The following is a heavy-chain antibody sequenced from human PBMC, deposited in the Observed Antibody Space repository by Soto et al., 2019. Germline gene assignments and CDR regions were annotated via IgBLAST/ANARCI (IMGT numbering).Heavy chain of an antibody. V-gene: IGHV3-30-3*01. D-gene: IGHD3-22*01. CDR2: ISYDGSNK. CDR3: AGDLITMIVGSGMDV. J-gene: IGHJ6*02. CDR1: GFTFSSYA. Sequence: PGGSLRLSCAASGFTFSSYAMHWVRQAPGKGLEWVAVISYDGSNKYYADSVKGRFTISRDNSKNTLYLQMNSLRAEDTAVYYCAGDLITMIVGSGMDVWGQGTTVTVSS.